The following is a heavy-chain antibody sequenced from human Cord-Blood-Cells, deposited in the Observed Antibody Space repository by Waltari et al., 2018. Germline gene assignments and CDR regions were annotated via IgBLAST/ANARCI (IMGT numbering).Heavy chain of an antibody. D-gene: IGHD3-3*01. CDR3: ARGLYYDFWSGYYYFDY. J-gene: IGHJ4*02. CDR1: GGSVSSRSYY. V-gene: IGHV4-61*01. Sequence: QVQLQESGPGLVKPSETLSLTCTVSGGSVSSRSYYCTWIRQPPGKGLAWIGYLYYSGSTNYNPSLKSRVTISVDTSKNQFSLKLSSVTAADTAVYYCARGLYYDFWSGYYYFDYWGQGTLVTVSS. CDR2: LYYSGST.